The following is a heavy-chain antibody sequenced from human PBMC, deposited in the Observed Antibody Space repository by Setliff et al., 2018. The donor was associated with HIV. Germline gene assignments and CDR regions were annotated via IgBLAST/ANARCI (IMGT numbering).Heavy chain of an antibody. CDR1: GGSISSDAYY. CDR3: ARGSSTVYNYYMDV. CDR2: IYYSGST. Sequence: SETLSLTCAVSGGSISSDAYYWSWIRQCPGKGLEWIGYIYYSGSTYYNPSLKSRITISVDPSKNQLSLKLSSVTAADTAVYYCARGSSTVYNYYMDVWGKGTTVTVSS. V-gene: IGHV4-31*11. D-gene: IGHD1-26*01. J-gene: IGHJ6*03.